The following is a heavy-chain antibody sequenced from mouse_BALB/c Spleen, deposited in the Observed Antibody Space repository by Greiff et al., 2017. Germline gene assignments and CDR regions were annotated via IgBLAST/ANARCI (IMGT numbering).Heavy chain of an antibody. Sequence: LKQPGSELVRPGASVKLSCKASGYTFTSYWMHWVKQRPGQGLEWIGNIYPGSGSTNYDEKFKSKATLTVDTSSSTAYMQLSSLTSEDSAVYYCTRVLGKYLYYFDYWGQGTTLTVSS. V-gene: IGHV1S22*01. D-gene: IGHD5-1*01. CDR1: GYTFTSYW. CDR3: TRVLGKYLYYFDY. CDR2: IYPGSGST. J-gene: IGHJ2*01.